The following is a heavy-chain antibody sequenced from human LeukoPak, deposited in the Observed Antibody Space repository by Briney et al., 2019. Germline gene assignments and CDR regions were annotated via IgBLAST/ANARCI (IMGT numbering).Heavy chain of an antibody. V-gene: IGHV4-38-2*02. D-gene: IGHD2-2*01. CDR1: GYSISSAYY. J-gene: IGHJ4*02. CDR3: ASVCSSTSCCRDY. CDR2: IYHSGST. Sequence: SETLSLTCTVSGYSISSAYYWGWIRQPPGKGLEWICRIYHSGSTYDNASLKSRVTISVDTSKNQFSLKLSSVTAADTSVYYCASVCSSTSCCRDYWGQGTLVTVSS.